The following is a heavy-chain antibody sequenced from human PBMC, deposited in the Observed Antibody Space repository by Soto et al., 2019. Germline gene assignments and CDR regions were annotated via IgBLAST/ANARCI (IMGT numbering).Heavy chain of an antibody. CDR1: GFTFRSYG. D-gene: IGHD3-22*01. V-gene: IGHV3-30*18. J-gene: IGHJ4*02. CDR3: AKEGVAYYYDSSGYPLWFDY. CDR2: ISYDGSNK. Sequence: PGGSLRLSCAASGFTFRSYGMHWVRQAPGKGLEWVAVISYDGSNKYYADSVKGRFTISRDNSKNTLYLQMNSLRAEDTAVYYCAKEGVAYYYDSSGYPLWFDYWGQGTLVTVSS.